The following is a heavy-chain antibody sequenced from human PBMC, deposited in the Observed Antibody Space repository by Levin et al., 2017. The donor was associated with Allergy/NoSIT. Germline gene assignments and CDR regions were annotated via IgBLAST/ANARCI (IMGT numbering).Heavy chain of an antibody. V-gene: IGHV3-74*01. D-gene: IGHD2-2*01. Sequence: GESLKISCAASGFTFSNYWMHWVRQAPGKGLVWVSRINIDGSSTVYADSVKGRFTISRDNAKNTVYLQMTSLTAEDTAVYYCAREPPSTVDLWGQGTMVIVSS. CDR1: GFTFSNYW. CDR3: AREPPSTVDL. J-gene: IGHJ3*01. CDR2: INIDGSST.